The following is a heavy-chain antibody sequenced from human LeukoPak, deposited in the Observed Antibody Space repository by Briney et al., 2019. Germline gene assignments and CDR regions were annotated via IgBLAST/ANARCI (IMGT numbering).Heavy chain of an antibody. V-gene: IGHV4-39*01. Sequence: SETLSLTCTVSGGSISSGSYYWAWIRQPPGKGLEWIGTIYYSGSTYYTPSLKTRVTISIDTSKNQFSLKLSSVTAADTAVYYCASYPVSGSYYDYWGQGTLVTVSS. J-gene: IGHJ4*02. CDR1: GGSISSGSYY. CDR3: ASYPVSGSYYDY. D-gene: IGHD1-26*01. CDR2: IYYSGST.